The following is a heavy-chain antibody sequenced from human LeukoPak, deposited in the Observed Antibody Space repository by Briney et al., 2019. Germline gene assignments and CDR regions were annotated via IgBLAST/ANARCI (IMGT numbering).Heavy chain of an antibody. Sequence: GGSLRLSCAASGFTFSSYAMSWLRQAPGKGLEWVSAISGSGGSTYYADSVKGRFTISRDNSKNTLYLQMNSLRAEDTAIYYCAKEGGATILQFDYWGQGTLVTVSS. CDR2: ISGSGGST. J-gene: IGHJ4*02. CDR1: GFTFSSYA. V-gene: IGHV3-23*01. D-gene: IGHD1-26*01. CDR3: AKEGGATILQFDY.